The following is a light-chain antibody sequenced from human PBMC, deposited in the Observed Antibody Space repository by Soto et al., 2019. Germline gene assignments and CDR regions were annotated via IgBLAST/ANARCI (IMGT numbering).Light chain of an antibody. CDR2: EVR. Sequence: QSVLTQPASVSGSPGQSITISCAGTMRDVGAYNLVSWYQQHPGRAPQLIIYEVRNRPSGISFRFSGSKSGNTASLTISGLRAKDEADYYCSSYTSKSSLIFGGGTKLTVL. CDR1: MRDVGAYNL. V-gene: IGLV2-14*01. CDR3: SSYTSKSSLI. J-gene: IGLJ2*01.